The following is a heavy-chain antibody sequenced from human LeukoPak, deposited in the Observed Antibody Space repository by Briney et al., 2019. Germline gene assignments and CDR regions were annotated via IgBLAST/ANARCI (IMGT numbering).Heavy chain of an antibody. CDR3: ARGRRTAGGYYFDY. J-gene: IGHJ4*02. CDR1: GGTFSSYA. Sequence: GASVKVSCKASGGTFSSYAISWVRQAPGQGLEWMGRINPNSGGTNYAQKFQGRVTMTRDTSISTAYMELSRLRSDDTAVYYCARGRRTAGGYYFDYWGQGTLVTVSS. CDR2: INPNSGGT. V-gene: IGHV1-2*06. D-gene: IGHD5-18*01.